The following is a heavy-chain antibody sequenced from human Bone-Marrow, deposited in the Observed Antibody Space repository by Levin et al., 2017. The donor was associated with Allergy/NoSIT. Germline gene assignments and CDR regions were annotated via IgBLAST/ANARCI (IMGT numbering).Heavy chain of an antibody. Sequence: SETLSLTCTVSGGSVSSGSYYWSWIRQPPGKGLEWIGYIYYSGSTNYNPSLKSRVTISVDTSKNQFSLKLSSVTAADTAVYYCARATPDITMMYFDYWGQGTLVTVSS. CDR2: IYYSGST. D-gene: IGHD3-22*01. J-gene: IGHJ4*02. CDR3: ARATPDITMMYFDY. V-gene: IGHV4-61*01. CDR1: GGSVSSGSYY.